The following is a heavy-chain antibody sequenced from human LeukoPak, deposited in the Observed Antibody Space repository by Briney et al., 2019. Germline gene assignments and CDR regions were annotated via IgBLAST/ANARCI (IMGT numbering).Heavy chain of an antibody. CDR1: GYIFSTYA. V-gene: IGHV1-3*03. Sequence: SVKVSCKASGYIFSTYAMQWVRQAPGQGLEWMGWINAGNGNTKYSQEFQGRVTITRDTSASTVYMELSSLRSEDMAVYYCARSSGSDFDYWGQGTLVTVSP. J-gene: IGHJ4*02. CDR2: INAGNGNT. D-gene: IGHD1-26*01. CDR3: ARSSGSDFDY.